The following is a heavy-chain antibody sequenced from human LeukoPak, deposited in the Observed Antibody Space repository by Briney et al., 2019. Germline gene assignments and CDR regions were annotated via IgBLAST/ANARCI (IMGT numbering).Heavy chain of an antibody. J-gene: IGHJ6*02. V-gene: IGHV4-31*03. Sequence: PSETLSLTGTVSGGSISSGAFYWSWIRQHPGKGLEWIGYTYYSGSTYYNPSLRSRVTISVDTSKNQFSLKLSSVTAADTAVYYCAGSYRSASISNGMDVWGQGTTVTVSS. D-gene: IGHD6-6*01. CDR1: GGSISSGAFY. CDR3: AGSYRSASISNGMDV. CDR2: TYYSGST.